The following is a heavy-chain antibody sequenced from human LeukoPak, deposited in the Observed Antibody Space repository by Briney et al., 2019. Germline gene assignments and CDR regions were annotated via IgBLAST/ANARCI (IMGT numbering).Heavy chain of an antibody. Sequence: PGRSLRLSCAASGFTFSSYAMHWVRQAPGKGLEWVAVISYDGSNKYYADSVKGRFTISRDNSKNTLYLQMNSLRAEDTAVYYCARDEGPGIAVAGTPGFFDYWGQGTLVTVSS. V-gene: IGHV3-30-3*01. D-gene: IGHD6-19*01. CDR2: ISYDGSNK. CDR3: ARDEGPGIAVAGTPGFFDY. J-gene: IGHJ4*02. CDR1: GFTFSSYA.